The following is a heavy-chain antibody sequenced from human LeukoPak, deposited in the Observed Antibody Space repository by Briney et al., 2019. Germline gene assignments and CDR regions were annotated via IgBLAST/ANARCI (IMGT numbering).Heavy chain of an antibody. D-gene: IGHD6-19*01. J-gene: IGHJ4*02. Sequence: GGSLRLSCAASGFTFSSYAMSWVRQAPGKGLEWVPAISGSGGSTYYADSVKGRFTISRDNSKNTLYLQMNSLRAEDTAVYYCAATGIAGAGPYYLDYGGKEPLVTVSS. CDR2: ISGSGGST. CDR3: AATGIAGAGPYYLDY. V-gene: IGHV3-23*01. CDR1: GFTFSSYA.